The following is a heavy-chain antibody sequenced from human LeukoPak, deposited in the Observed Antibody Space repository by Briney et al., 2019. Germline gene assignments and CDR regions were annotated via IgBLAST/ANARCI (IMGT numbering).Heavy chain of an antibody. V-gene: IGHV3-74*01. CDR1: GFTFSSYW. D-gene: IGHD2-21*02. CDR3: AKDLWAASPVVTVPFFQH. Sequence: GGSLRLSCAASGFTFSSYWMHWVRQAPGKGLVWVSRINSDGSSTSYADSVKGRFTISRDNAKNSLYLQMNSLRAEDTALYYCAKDLWAASPVVTVPFFQHWGQGTLVTVSS. CDR2: INSDGSST. J-gene: IGHJ1*01.